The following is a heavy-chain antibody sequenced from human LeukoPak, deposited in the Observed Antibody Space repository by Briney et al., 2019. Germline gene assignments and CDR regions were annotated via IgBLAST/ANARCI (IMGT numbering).Heavy chain of an antibody. CDR3: ARGFSYSSDYFDY. CDR1: GFTFSYYW. Sequence: PGGSLRLSCAASGFTFSYYWMAWFRRAPRKGLEWVASIKQDGSEEYYLDSVKGRFTISRDNAKNSLYLRMNSLRAEDTAVYYCARGFSYSSDYFDYWGQGALVTVSS. D-gene: IGHD5-18*01. J-gene: IGHJ4*02. CDR2: IKQDGSEE. V-gene: IGHV3-7*04.